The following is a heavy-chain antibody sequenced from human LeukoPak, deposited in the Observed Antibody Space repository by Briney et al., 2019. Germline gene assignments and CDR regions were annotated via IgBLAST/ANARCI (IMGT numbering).Heavy chain of an antibody. V-gene: IGHV3-7*01. J-gene: IGHJ4*02. CDR2: IKRDGSEK. CDR3: ARDRGSVYRSDYFDY. CDR1: GFTFSSYW. D-gene: IGHD3-16*02. Sequence: GGSLRLPCAASGFTFSSYWMSWVRQAPGKGLEWVANIKRDGSEKYYVDSVKGRFTISRDNAKNSLYLQMNSLRAEDTAVYYCARDRGSVYRSDYFDYWGQGTLVTVSS.